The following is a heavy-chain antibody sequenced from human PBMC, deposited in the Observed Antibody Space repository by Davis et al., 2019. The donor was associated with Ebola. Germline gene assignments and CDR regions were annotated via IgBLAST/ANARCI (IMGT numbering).Heavy chain of an antibody. Sequence: SETLSLTCAVSGGSVNSGPYYWTWVRQAPGKGLEWIGYLYYTGTTDYNPSLRSRVSISVDTSKKQLSLKLRSVSAADTAVYYCARIGMPNFQYSGEDVWGQGIPVTVSS. V-gene: IGHV4-61*01. CDR3: ARIGMPNFQYSGEDV. CDR2: LYYTGTT. J-gene: IGHJ6*02. CDR1: GGSVNSGPYY. D-gene: IGHD4/OR15-4a*01.